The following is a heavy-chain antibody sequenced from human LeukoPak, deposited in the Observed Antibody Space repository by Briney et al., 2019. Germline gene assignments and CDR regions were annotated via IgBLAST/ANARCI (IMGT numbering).Heavy chain of an antibody. J-gene: IGHJ5*02. Sequence: SETLSLTCTVSGGSISSGSYYWSWIRQPAGKGLEWIGRIYTSGSTNYNPSLKSRVTISVDTSKNQFSLKLTSLTAADTALYFCARDSMRIQTGTTPWGQGTLVTVSS. CDR2: IYTSGST. D-gene: IGHD1-1*01. CDR3: ARDSMRIQTGTTP. CDR1: GGSISSGSYY. V-gene: IGHV4-61*02.